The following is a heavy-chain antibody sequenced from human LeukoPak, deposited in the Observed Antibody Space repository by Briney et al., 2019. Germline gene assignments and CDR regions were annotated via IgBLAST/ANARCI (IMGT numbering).Heavy chain of an antibody. J-gene: IGHJ4*02. CDR2: VDPEDGET. CDR1: GYTFTYYY. D-gene: IGHD2-15*01. V-gene: IGHV1-69-2*01. CDR3: ATWGVVAATVIFDY. Sequence: ASVKLSCKVSGYTFTYYYMHWVPQAPGKGLEWMGLVDPEDGETMYAQKFQGRVTITADTSTDTAYMELSSLRSEDTAVYYCATWGVVAATVIFDYWGQGTLVTVSS.